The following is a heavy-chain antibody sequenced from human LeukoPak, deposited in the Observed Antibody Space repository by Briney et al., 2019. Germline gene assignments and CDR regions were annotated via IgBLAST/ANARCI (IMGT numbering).Heavy chain of an antibody. Sequence: SETLSLTCTVSGGSISSSNYYWGWIRQPPGKGLEWIGSIFYSGTTYYNPSLKSRVTVSLDTSKNQFSLKLSSVTAADTAVYYCARQIKGVLGFGDYYYYYMDVWGKGTTVTVSS. CDR3: ARQIKGVLGFGDYYYYYMDV. V-gene: IGHV4-39*01. CDR2: IFYSGTT. CDR1: GGSISSSNYY. D-gene: IGHD3-3*01. J-gene: IGHJ6*03.